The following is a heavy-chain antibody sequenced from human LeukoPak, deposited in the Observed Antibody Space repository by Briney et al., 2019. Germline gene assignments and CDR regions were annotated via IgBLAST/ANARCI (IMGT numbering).Heavy chain of an antibody. V-gene: IGHV1-18*01. J-gene: IGHJ4*02. CDR2: ISAYNGNT. CDR1: GYTFTSYG. Sequence: GASVKVSCKASGYTFTSYGISWVRQAPGQGLEWMGWISAYNGNTNYAQKLQGRVTMTTDTSTSTAYMELRSLRSDDTAVYYCARDRPNYSGSSRADFDYWGQGTLVTVSS. CDR3: ARDRPNYSGSSRADFDY. D-gene: IGHD1-26*01.